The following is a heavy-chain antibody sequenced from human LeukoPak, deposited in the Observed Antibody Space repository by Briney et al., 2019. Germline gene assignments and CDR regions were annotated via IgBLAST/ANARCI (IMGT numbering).Heavy chain of an antibody. Sequence: PGGSLRLSCAASGFTFSGYWMHWVRQALGKGLVWVSRIFTDGTGTTYADSVKGRFTISRDNAKNTLYLQMNSLRAEDTAVYYCARDVSYGYDYWGQGTLVTVSS. CDR2: IFTDGTGT. J-gene: IGHJ4*02. D-gene: IGHD5-18*01. CDR1: GFTFSGYW. V-gene: IGHV3-74*01. CDR3: ARDVSYGYDY.